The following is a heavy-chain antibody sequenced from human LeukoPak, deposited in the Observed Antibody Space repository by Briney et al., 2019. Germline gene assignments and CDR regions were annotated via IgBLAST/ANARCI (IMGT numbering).Heavy chain of an antibody. CDR2: TFYRSKWKN. D-gene: IGHD6-19*01. CDR1: GDTVSSKSAA. V-gene: IGHV6-1*01. CDR3: ARTNSGYVDY. J-gene: IGHJ4*02. Sequence: SQTLSLTCAISGDTVSSKSAAWNWIRLSPSRGLEWLGRTFYRSKWKNDYAPSVRSRITINPDTSKNQFSLQLNSVTPDDTAIYYCARTNSGYVDYWGQGTQVTVSS.